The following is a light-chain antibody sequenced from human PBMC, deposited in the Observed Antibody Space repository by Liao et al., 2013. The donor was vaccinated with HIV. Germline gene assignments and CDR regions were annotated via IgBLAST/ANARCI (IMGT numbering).Light chain of an antibody. J-gene: IGLJ1*01. CDR1: RLGDKY. Sequence: SYELTQPPSVSVSPGQTASITCSGERLGDKYTCWYQQKPGQSPTLVIYEDIKRPSGIPERFSGSNSGTIATLTISGTQPMDEADYYCQAWDSSTDYVFGTGTKVTVL. CDR2: EDI. CDR3: QAWDSSTDYV. V-gene: IGLV3-1*01.